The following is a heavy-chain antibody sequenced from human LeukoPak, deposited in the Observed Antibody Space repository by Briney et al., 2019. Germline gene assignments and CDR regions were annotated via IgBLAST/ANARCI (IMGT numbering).Heavy chain of an antibody. V-gene: IGHV3-21*01. Sequence: GGSLRLSCAASGFTFSDYTMNWVRQAPGKGLEWVSSITSSSSYIYYADPVKGRFTISRDNAKNSLYLQMNSLRAEDTAVYYCARDGAGSTFGEVIVSWGQGTLVTVSS. D-gene: IGHD3-16*02. CDR3: ARDGAGSTFGEVIVS. CDR2: ITSSSSYI. J-gene: IGHJ5*02. CDR1: GFTFSDYT.